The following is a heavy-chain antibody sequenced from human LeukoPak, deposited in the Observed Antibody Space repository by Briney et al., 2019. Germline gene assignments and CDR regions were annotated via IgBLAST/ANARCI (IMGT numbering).Heavy chain of an antibody. V-gene: IGHV4-59*08. Sequence: SETLSLTCTVSGGSISSYYWSRIRQPPGKGLEWIGYIYYSGSTNYNPSLKSRVTISVDTSKNQFSLKLSSVTAADTAVYYCARVEPTGYAFDIWGQGTMVTVSS. CDR3: ARVEPTGYAFDI. CDR1: GGSISSYY. CDR2: IYYSGST. J-gene: IGHJ3*02. D-gene: IGHD1-1*01.